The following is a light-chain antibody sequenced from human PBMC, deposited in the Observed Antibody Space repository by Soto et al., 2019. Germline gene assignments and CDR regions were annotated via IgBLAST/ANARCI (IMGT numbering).Light chain of an antibody. CDR1: QGISIW. Sequence: DIQMTQSPSSVSASVGDRITITCRASQGISIWIAWYQQKPGNAPKLLIYAASSLQSGVPSRFSGRGSGTHFTLTISSLQPAEFATYYCQHANTFPLTFGQGTRLDIK. J-gene: IGKJ5*01. CDR3: QHANTFPLT. CDR2: AAS. V-gene: IGKV1D-12*01.